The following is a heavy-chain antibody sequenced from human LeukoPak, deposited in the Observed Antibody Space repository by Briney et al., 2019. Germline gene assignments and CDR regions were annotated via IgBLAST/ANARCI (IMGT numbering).Heavy chain of an antibody. J-gene: IGHJ4*02. V-gene: IGHV4-34*01. CDR2: INHSGST. CDR1: GGSYSGYY. D-gene: IGHD6-19*01. CDR3: ARVRYSSGWYLWDY. Sequence: SETLSLTCAVYGGSYSGYYWSWIRQPPGKGLEGIGEINHSGSTNYNPSLKSRVTISIDTSKNQFSLKLSSVTAADTAVYYCARVRYSSGWYLWDYWGQGTLVTVSS.